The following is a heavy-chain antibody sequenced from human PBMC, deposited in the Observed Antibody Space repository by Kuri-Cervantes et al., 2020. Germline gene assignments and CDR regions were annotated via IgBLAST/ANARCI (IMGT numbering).Heavy chain of an antibody. CDR3: ARVLGSSSWYHFDY. CDR2: ISFDGSIQ. Sequence: GGSLRLSCAASGFTFNSFWMNWVRQAPGKGLEWVTVISFDGSIQYYTDSVKGRFTISRDNSKNIVYLQMNSLRAEDTALYYCARVLGSSSWYHFDYWGQGTLVTVSS. D-gene: IGHD6-13*01. CDR1: GFTFNSFW. V-gene: IGHV3-30*14. J-gene: IGHJ4*02.